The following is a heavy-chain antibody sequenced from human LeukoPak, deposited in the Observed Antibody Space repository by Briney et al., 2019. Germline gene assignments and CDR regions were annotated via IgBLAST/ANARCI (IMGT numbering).Heavy chain of an antibody. V-gene: IGHV3-7*01. CDR1: GFTFSSYW. CDR2: IKQDGSEK. J-gene: IGHJ3*02. CDR3: ARAGSYYRSDAFDI. D-gene: IGHD1-26*01. Sequence: GGSLRLSRAASGFTFSSYWMSWVRQAPGKGLEWVANIKQDGSEKYYVDSVKGRFTISRDNAKNSLYLQMNSLIAEDTAVYYCARAGSYYRSDAFDIWGQGTMVTVSS.